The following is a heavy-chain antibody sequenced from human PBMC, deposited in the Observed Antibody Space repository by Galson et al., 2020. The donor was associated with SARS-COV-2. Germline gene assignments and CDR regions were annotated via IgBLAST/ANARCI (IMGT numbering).Heavy chain of an antibody. CDR1: GFSLSTSGVG. CDR2: IYWDDDK. D-gene: IGHD3-10*01. J-gene: IGHJ3*02. CDR3: AHRDPIWFGEPVDAFDI. Sequence: SGPTLVKPTQTLTLTYTFSGFSLSTSGVGVGWIRQPPGKALEWLALIYWDDDKRYSPSLKSRLTITKDTSKNQVVLTMTNMDPVDTATYYCAHRDPIWFGEPVDAFDIWGQGTMVTVSS. V-gene: IGHV2-5*02.